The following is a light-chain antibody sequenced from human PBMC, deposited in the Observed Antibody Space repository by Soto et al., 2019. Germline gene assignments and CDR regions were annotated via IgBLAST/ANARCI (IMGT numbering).Light chain of an antibody. Sequence: DIPMSQSPSSLSTSVVDRVTITCQASQSISNHLNWYQQKPGKAPKLLIFAASSLQSGVPSRFSGSRSGAEFILTINGLQPEDFTTYFCQQCKSSPSTFGQGTKVDI. CDR2: AAS. J-gene: IGKJ1*01. V-gene: IGKV1-39*01. CDR1: QSISNH. CDR3: QQCKSSPST.